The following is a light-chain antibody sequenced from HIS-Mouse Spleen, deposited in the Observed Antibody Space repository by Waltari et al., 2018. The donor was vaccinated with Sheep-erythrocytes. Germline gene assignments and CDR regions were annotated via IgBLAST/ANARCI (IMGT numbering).Light chain of an antibody. CDR2: RNN. CDR1: SSNIGSNY. J-gene: IGLJ3*02. Sequence: QSVLTQPPSASGTPGQRVTISCSGRSSNIGSNYVYWYQQLPGPAPKLLIYRNNQRPSGVPDRFSGSKSGTSASLAISGLRSEDEADYYCAAWDDSLSGNWVFGGGTKLTVL. CDR3: AAWDDSLSGNWV. V-gene: IGLV1-47*01.